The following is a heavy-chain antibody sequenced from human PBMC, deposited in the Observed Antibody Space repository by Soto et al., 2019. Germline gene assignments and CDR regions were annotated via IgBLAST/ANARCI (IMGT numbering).Heavy chain of an antibody. Sequence: GGSLRLSCAASGFSFTNFAMSWVRQAPGKGLEWVAGIGASGDITWYADSVKGRLSISRDNSKNTLYLQLNSLRFEDTAVYYCAKDDFTDRGDDYFDYWGPGTMVTVSS. CDR3: AKDDFTDRGDDYFDY. CDR1: GFSFTNFA. D-gene: IGHD2-21*02. V-gene: IGHV3-23*01. J-gene: IGHJ4*02. CDR2: IGASGDIT.